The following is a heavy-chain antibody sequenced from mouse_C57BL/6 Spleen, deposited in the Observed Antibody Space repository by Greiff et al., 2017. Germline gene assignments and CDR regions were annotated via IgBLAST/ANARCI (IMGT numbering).Heavy chain of an antibody. J-gene: IGHJ3*01. D-gene: IGHD1-1*01. V-gene: IGHV1-59*01. CDR1: GYTFTSYW. Sequence: QVLLQQPGAELVRPGTSVKLSCKASGYTFTSYWMHWVKQRPGQGLEWIGVIDPSDSYTNYNQKFKGKATLTVDTSSSTAYMQLSSLTSEDSAVYYCAYYGSSLSWFAYWGQGTLVTVSA. CDR3: AYYGSSLSWFAY. CDR2: IDPSDSYT.